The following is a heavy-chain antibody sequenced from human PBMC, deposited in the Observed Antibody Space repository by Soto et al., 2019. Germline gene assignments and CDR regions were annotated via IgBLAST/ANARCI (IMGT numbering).Heavy chain of an antibody. CDR1: GYTFTSYY. J-gene: IGHJ6*02. V-gene: IGHV1-46*01. CDR2: INPSGGST. CDR3: ARLVRPIFGVGQPDYYYYGMDV. Sequence: QVQLVQSGAEVKKPGASVKVSCKASGYTFTSYYMYWVRQAPGQGLEWMGIINPSGGSTSYAQKFQGRVTMTRDTSTSTVYMELSSLRSEDTAVYYCARLVRPIFGVGQPDYYYYGMDVWGQGTTVTVS. D-gene: IGHD3-3*01.